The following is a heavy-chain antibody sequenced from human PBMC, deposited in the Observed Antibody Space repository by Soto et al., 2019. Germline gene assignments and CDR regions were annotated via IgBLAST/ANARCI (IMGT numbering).Heavy chain of an antibody. CDR1: GCTFTSYA. V-gene: IGHV1-3*01. CDR3: ARGGRITMIVVVAPHGPVDY. Sequence: ASVKVSCKASGCTFTSYAMHWVRQAPGQRLEWMGWINAGNGNTKYSQKFQGRVTITRDTSASTAYMELSSLRSEDTAVYYCARGGRITMIVVVAPHGPVDYWGQGTLVTVSS. CDR2: INAGNGNT. D-gene: IGHD3-22*01. J-gene: IGHJ4*02.